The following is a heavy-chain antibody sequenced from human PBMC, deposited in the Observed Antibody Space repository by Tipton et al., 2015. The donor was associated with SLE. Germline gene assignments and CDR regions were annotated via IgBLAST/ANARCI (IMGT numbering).Heavy chain of an antibody. V-gene: IGHV4-38-2*02. CDR1: GYSISSDYY. D-gene: IGHD3-10*01. CDR3: ARGGCDYYGSGSPWSWFDP. CDR2: VYHSGST. J-gene: IGHJ5*02. Sequence: TLSLTCTVSGYSISSDYYWGWIRQPPGKGLEWIGSVYHSGSTNYNPSLKSRVTISVDTSKNQFSLKLSSVTAADTAVYYCARGGCDYYGSGSPWSWFDPWGQGTLVTVSS.